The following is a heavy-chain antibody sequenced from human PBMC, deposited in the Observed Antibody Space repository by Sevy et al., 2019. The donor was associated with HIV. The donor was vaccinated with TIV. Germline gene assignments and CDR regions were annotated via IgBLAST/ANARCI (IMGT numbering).Heavy chain of an antibody. CDR1: NYSISSGYY. Sequence: SETLSLTCAVSNYSISSGYYWGWIRQPPGKGLEWIGNGYHGGSTYYNPSLPSRVTISLDTSKNHFSLRLRSVSTADTAVYYCARASGGDRLDYYGMDVWGQGTTVTVSS. D-gene: IGHD2-21*02. V-gene: IGHV4-38-2*01. J-gene: IGHJ6*02. CDR3: ARASGGDRLDYYGMDV. CDR2: GYHGGST.